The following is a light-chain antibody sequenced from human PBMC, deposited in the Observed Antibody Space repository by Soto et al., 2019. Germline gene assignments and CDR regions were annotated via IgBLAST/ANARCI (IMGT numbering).Light chain of an antibody. J-gene: IGKJ1*01. CDR1: QGIRDD. CDR3: LQDYSYPWT. V-gene: IGKV1-6*01. Sequence: AIQMTQSPSSLSASVGDRVTITCRASQGIRDDVGWYQQKPGKAPKLLISATSSLQSGVPSRFSGSGSGTDFTLTISSLQPEDYGTYYCLQDYSYPWTFGQETKVDIK. CDR2: ATS.